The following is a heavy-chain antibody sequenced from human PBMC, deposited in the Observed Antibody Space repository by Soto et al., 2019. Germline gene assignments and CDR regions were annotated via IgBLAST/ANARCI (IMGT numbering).Heavy chain of an antibody. D-gene: IGHD3-3*01. V-gene: IGHV3-23*01. J-gene: IGHJ6*02. CDR1: GFSFTNFA. Sequence: PGGSLRLSCAVSGFSFTNFAMSWVRQAPGKGLDWVSGISGSGDSRYYADSVKGRFTISRDNSKNTLYLQMNSLRVEDTAIYYCAKGTIFGVISSAMDVWGQGTTVTVSS. CDR2: ISGSGDSR. CDR3: AKGTIFGVISSAMDV.